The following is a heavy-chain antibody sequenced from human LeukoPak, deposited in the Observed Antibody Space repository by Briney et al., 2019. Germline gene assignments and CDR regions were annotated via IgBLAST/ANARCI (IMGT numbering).Heavy chain of an antibody. CDR1: GYTFTTYG. Sequence: ASVKVSCKASGYTFTTYGITWVRQAPGQGLEWMGWINPNSGGTNYAQKFQGRVTMTRDTSISTAYMELSRLRSDDTAVYYCARGTDYYFDYWGQGTLVTVSS. V-gene: IGHV1-2*02. J-gene: IGHJ4*02. CDR2: INPNSGGT. CDR3: ARGTDYYFDY.